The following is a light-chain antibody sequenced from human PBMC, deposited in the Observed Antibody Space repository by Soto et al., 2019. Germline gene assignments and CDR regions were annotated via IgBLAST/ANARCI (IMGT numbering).Light chain of an antibody. CDR3: QQYNTDSWT. Sequence: DIQMTQSPSTLSASVGDRVTITCRASQSISSWLAWYQQKPGKAPKLLIYKASTLKSGVPSRFSGSGSGTEFTLTISSLQPDDFATYYCQQYNTDSWTFGQGTKVDIK. J-gene: IGKJ1*01. CDR2: KAS. CDR1: QSISSW. V-gene: IGKV1-5*03.